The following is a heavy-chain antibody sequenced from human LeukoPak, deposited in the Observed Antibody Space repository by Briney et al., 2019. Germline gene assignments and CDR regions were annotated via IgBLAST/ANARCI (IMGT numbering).Heavy chain of an antibody. D-gene: IGHD5-18*01. Sequence: PGGSLRLSCATSGFPFSDFSMSWVRQAPGKGLEWISTTNSGGTSTYYAEAVKGRFTISRDNSKNTLYLQMSSLRVEDTAVYYCAKDLRIQLWTFFDYWGQGTLVTVSS. V-gene: IGHV3-23*01. CDR2: TNSGGTST. CDR3: AKDLRIQLWTFFDY. J-gene: IGHJ4*02. CDR1: GFPFSDFS.